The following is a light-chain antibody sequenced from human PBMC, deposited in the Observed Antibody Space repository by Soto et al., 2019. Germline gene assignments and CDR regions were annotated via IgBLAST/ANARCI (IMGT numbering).Light chain of an antibody. J-gene: IGKJ2*01. CDR3: QQYGSSPPNT. V-gene: IGKV3-20*01. Sequence: EIVLTQSPGTLSLSPGERATLSCRASQSVSSSYLAWYQQKPGQAPRVLIYGAYSRATGIPDRFSGSGSGTDFTITISRLEPEDFAVYYCQQYGSSPPNTFGQGTKLEIK. CDR2: GAY. CDR1: QSVSSSY.